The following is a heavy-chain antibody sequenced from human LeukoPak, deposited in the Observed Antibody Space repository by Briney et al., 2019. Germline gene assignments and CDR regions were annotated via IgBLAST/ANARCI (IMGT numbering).Heavy chain of an antibody. CDR1: GGSFSGYY. V-gene: IGHV4-34*01. CDR2: INHSGST. D-gene: IGHD2-15*01. CDR3: ARGPIGYCSGGSCYSDAFDI. J-gene: IGHJ3*02. Sequence: PSETLSLTCAVYGGSFSGYYWSWIRQPPGKGLEWIGEINHSGSTNYNPSLKSRVTISVSTSKNQFSLKLSSVTAADTAVYYCARGPIGYCSGGSCYSDAFDIWGQGTMVTVSS.